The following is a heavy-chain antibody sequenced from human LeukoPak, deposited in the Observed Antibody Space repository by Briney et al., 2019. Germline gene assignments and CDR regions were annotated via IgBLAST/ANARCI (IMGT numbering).Heavy chain of an antibody. CDR2: ISSSGSTI. Sequence: GGSLRLSCAASGLTFSSYEMNWVRQAPGKGLEWVSYISSSGSTIYYADSVKGRFTISRDNAKNSLYLQMNSLRAEDTAVYYCASPHDYGDYESYYYYGMDVWGQGTTVTVSS. CDR1: GLTFSSYE. V-gene: IGHV3-48*03. J-gene: IGHJ6*02. D-gene: IGHD4-17*01. CDR3: ASPHDYGDYESYYYYGMDV.